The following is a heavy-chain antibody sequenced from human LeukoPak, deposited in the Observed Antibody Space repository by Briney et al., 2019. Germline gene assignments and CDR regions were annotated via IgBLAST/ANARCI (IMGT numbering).Heavy chain of an antibody. CDR3: ASTFRVLDY. CDR2: ISGSGRTI. J-gene: IGHJ4*02. Sequence: GGSLRLSCVASGFTFSTYGMNWVRLAPGKGLEWVSYISGSGRTIYYADSVKGRFTMSRDNAKNSLYLQMDSLRAEDTAVYYCASTFRVLDYWGRGTLVTVSS. V-gene: IGHV3-48*04. CDR1: GFTFSTYG. D-gene: IGHD2/OR15-2a*01.